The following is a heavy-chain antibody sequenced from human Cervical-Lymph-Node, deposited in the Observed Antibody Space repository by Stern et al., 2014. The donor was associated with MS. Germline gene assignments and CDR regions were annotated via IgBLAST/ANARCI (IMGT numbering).Heavy chain of an antibody. J-gene: IGHJ4*02. CDR3: ARVAYDFWSGYAFDY. CDR2: IWYDGSNK. Sequence: VQLVESGGGVVQPGRSLRLSCAASGFTFSSYGMHWVRQAPGKGLAWVAVIWYDGSNKYYADSVKGRFTISRDNSKNTLYLQMNSLRAEDTAVYYCARVAYDFWSGYAFDYWGQGTLVTVSS. D-gene: IGHD3-3*01. V-gene: IGHV3-33*01. CDR1: GFTFSSYG.